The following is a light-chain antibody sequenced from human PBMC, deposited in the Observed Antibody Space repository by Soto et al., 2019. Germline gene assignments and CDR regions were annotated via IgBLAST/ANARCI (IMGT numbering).Light chain of an antibody. V-gene: IGKV2-28*01. CDR1: QSLLHSNGYNY. Sequence: DLVMTQSPLSLPVTPGEPASISCRSSQSLLHSNGYNYLDWYLQKPGQSPQLLIYLGSNRASGVPDRFSGSGSGTDFTLKISRVEAEDVGIYYCIQVLQTPYTFAQGTKLEIK. J-gene: IGKJ2*01. CDR2: LGS. CDR3: IQVLQTPYT.